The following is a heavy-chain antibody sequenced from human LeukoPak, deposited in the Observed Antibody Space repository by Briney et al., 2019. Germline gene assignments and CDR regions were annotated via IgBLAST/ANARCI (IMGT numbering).Heavy chain of an antibody. CDR3: ARVEVAAIGY. CDR1: GGSFSGYY. J-gene: IGHJ4*02. D-gene: IGHD2-15*01. CDR2: INHSGST. Sequence: SETPSLTCAVYGGSFSGYYWSWIRQPPGKGLEWIGEINHSGSTNYNPSLKSRVTISVDTSKNQFSLKLSSVTAADTAVYYCARVEVAAIGYWGQGTLVTVSS. V-gene: IGHV4-34*01.